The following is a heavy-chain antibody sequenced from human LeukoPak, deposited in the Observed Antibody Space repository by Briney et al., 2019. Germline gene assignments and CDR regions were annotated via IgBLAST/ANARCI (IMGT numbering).Heavy chain of an antibody. CDR1: GFTFRSYA. Sequence: GGSLRLSCAASGFTFRSYAMHWVRQAPGKGLEYVSAISSNGGSTYYANSVKGRFTISRDNSKNTLYLQMNSLRAEDTAVYYCARGAPFGVVIEGYFDYWGQGTLVTVSS. D-gene: IGHD3-3*01. J-gene: IGHJ4*02. V-gene: IGHV3-64*01. CDR3: ARGAPFGVVIEGYFDY. CDR2: ISSNGGST.